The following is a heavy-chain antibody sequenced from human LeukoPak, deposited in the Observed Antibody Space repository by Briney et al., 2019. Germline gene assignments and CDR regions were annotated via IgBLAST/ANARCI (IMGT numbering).Heavy chain of an antibody. D-gene: IGHD1-26*01. CDR2: INWNGGST. CDR3: ARERWELRWFDY. V-gene: IGHV3-20*04. Sequence: GGSLRLSCAASGFTFDDYGMSWVRHAPGKGLEWVSDINWNGGSTGYADSVKGRFTISRDNAKNSLYLQMNSLRAEDTAVYYCARERWELRWFDYWGQGTLVTVSS. J-gene: IGHJ4*02. CDR1: GFTFDDYG.